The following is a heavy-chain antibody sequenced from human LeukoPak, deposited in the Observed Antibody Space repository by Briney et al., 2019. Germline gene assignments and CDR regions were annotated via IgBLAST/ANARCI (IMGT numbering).Heavy chain of an antibody. CDR2: IYPTGTT. CDR3: ARRSSGSSASAFDI. D-gene: IGHD5-12*01. Sequence: PSENLSLTCTVSGVSISGYYWNWIRQAAGQGLEWIGHIYPTGTTNYSPSLKSRVTMSLDTSKNQFSLRLNSLTAADTAVYYCARRSSGSSASAFDIWGQGTAVSVSS. V-gene: IGHV4-4*07. J-gene: IGHJ3*02. CDR1: GVSISGYY.